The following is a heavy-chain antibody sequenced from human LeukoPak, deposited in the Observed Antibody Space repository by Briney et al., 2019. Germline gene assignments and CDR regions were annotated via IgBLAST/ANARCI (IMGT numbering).Heavy chain of an antibody. V-gene: IGHV3-74*01. CDR3: ARELIDWLAFDI. CDR2: INSDRSST. CDR1: GFTFSSYW. D-gene: IGHD3-9*01. Sequence: GGSLRLSCAASGFTFSSYWMHWVRQAPGKGLVWVSRINSDRSSTSYADSVKGRFTISRDNAKNTLYLQMNSLRAEDTAVYYCARELIDWLAFDIWGQGTMVTVSS. J-gene: IGHJ3*02.